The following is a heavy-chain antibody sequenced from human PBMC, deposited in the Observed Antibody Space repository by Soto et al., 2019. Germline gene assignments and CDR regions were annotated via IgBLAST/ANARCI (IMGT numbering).Heavy chain of an antibody. D-gene: IGHD4-17*01. CDR3: AKDYGSMTTVYAFDI. V-gene: IGHV3-30*18. CDR2: ISYDGSNK. Sequence: GGSLRLSCAASGFTFSSYGMHWVRQAPGKGLEWVAVISYDGSNKYYADSVKGRFTISRDNSKNTLYLQMNSLRAEDTAVYYCAKDYGSMTTVYAFDIWGQGTMVTVSS. CDR1: GFTFSSYG. J-gene: IGHJ3*02.